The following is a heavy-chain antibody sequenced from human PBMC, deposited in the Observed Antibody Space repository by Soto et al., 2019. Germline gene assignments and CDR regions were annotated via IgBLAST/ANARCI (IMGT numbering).Heavy chain of an antibody. J-gene: IGHJ4*02. D-gene: IGHD1-1*01. Sequence: SETLSLTCAVYGGSFSGYYWSWIRQPPGKGLEWIGEINHSGSTNYNPSLKSRVTISVDTSKNQFSLKLSSVTAADTAVYYCARGEMGTDPFPDYWGQGTMVTLL. CDR3: ARGEMGTDPFPDY. V-gene: IGHV4-34*01. CDR1: GGSFSGYY. CDR2: INHSGST.